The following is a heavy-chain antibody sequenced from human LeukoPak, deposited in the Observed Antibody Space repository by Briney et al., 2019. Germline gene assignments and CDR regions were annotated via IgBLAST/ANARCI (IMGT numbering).Heavy chain of an antibody. CDR2: IIPILGIA. D-gene: IGHD3-22*01. CDR3: ASYPYDSSGYYDY. V-gene: IGHV1-69*04. Sequence: SVKVSCKASGGTFSSYAISWVRQAPGQGLEWMGRIIPILGIANYAQKFQGRVTITADKSTSTAYMELSSLRSEDTAVYYCASYPYDSSGYYDYWGQGTLVTVSS. J-gene: IGHJ4*02. CDR1: GGTFSSYA.